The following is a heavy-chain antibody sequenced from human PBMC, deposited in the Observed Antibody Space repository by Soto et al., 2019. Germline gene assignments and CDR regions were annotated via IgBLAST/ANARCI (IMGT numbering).Heavy chain of an antibody. CDR3: ARDFGEQQLVLGY. CDR2: IIPIFGTA. V-gene: IGHV1-69*06. Sequence: SVKVSCKASGGTCSSYAISWVRQAPGQGLEWMGGIIPIFGTANYAQKFQGRVTITADKSTSTAYMELSSLRSEDTAVYYCARDFGEQQLVLGYWGQGTLVTVSS. CDR1: GGTCSSYA. J-gene: IGHJ4*02. D-gene: IGHD6-13*01.